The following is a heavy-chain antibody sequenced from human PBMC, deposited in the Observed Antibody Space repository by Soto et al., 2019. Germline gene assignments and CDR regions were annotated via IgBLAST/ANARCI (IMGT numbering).Heavy chain of an antibody. D-gene: IGHD6-13*01. J-gene: IGHJ6*02. CDR2: ISSSSSTI. CDR1: GFTFSSYS. CDR3: ARDLRLSSSWYHYYYGMDV. V-gene: IGHV3-48*01. Sequence: GGSRRLSRAASGFTFSSYSMNSVRQAPGKGLEWVSYISSSSSTIYYADSVKGRFTISRDNAKNSLYLQMNSLRAEDTAVYYCARDLRLSSSWYHYYYGMDVWGQGTTVTVSS.